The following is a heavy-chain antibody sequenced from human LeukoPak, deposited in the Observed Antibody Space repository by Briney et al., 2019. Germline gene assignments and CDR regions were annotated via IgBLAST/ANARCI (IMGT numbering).Heavy chain of an antibody. V-gene: IGHV3-48*03. CDR3: AREAGRVGSYFPYYFDY. J-gene: IGHJ4*02. CDR2: IGNSGSTI. CDR1: GFTFSLYA. Sequence: GGSLRLSCAASGFTFSLYAMNWVRQAPGKGLEWVSYIGNSGSTIYYADSVKGRFTISRDNAKNSLYLQMNSLRAEDTAVYYCAREAGRVGSYFPYYFDYWGQGTLVTVSS. D-gene: IGHD3-10*01.